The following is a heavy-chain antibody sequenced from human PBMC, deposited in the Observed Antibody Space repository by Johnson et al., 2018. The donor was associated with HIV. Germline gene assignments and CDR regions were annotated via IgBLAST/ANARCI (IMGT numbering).Heavy chain of an antibody. Sequence: MQLVESGGGVVQPGRSLRLSCAASGFTFSSYALHWVRQAPGKGLEYVSAISRNGGSTYYANSVKGRFTISRDNSKNTLYLQMGSLRAEDMAVYYCARAGGSSLASDIWGQGTMVTVSS. CDR3: ARAGGSSLASDI. J-gene: IGHJ3*02. CDR2: ISRNGGST. CDR1: GFTFSSYA. D-gene: IGHD6-6*01. V-gene: IGHV3-64*01.